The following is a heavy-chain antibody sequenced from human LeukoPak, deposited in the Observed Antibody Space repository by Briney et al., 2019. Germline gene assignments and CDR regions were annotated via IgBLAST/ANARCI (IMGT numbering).Heavy chain of an antibody. CDR1: GFTFSSYA. CDR3: AKSDTAMVMGGYFQH. CDR2: IRYDGSNK. V-gene: IGHV3-30*02. Sequence: PGGSLRLSCAASGFTFSSYAMSWVRQAPGKGLEWVAFIRYDGSNKYYADSVKGRFTISRDNSKNTLYLQMNSLRAEDTAVYYCAKSDTAMVMGGYFQHWGQGTLVTVSS. D-gene: IGHD5-18*01. J-gene: IGHJ1*01.